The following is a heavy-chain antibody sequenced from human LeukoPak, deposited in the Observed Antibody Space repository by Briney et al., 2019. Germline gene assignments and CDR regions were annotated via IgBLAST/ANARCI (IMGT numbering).Heavy chain of an antibody. CDR1: GGSISSYY. J-gene: IGHJ4*02. CDR3: ARGRVYYAPFDY. D-gene: IGHD3-10*01. CDR2: INHSGSP. Sequence: SETLSLTCTVSGGSISSYYWNWIRQPPGKGLEWIGEINHSGSPNYNPSLKSRVTISVDTSKNQFSLKLSSVTAADTAVYYCARGRVYYAPFDYWGQGTLVTVSS. V-gene: IGHV4-34*01.